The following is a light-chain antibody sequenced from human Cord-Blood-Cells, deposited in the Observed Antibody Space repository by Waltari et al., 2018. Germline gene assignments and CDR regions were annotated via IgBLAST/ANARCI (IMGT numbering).Light chain of an antibody. CDR1: SSDVGGYNY. J-gene: IGLJ3*02. V-gene: IGLV2-14*03. Sequence: QSALTQPASVSGSPGHSITISCTGPSSDVGGYNYVSWYQQHPGKAPKLMIYDVSNRPSGVSNRFSGSKSGNTASLTISGLQAEDEADYYCSSYTSSSTWVFGGGTKLTVL. CDR2: DVS. CDR3: SSYTSSSTWV.